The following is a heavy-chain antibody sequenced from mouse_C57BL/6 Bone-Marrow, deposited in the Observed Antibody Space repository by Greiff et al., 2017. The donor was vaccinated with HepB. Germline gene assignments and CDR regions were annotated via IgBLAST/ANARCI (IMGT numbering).Heavy chain of an antibody. CDR1: GYTFTSYW. Sequence: QVQLQQPGAELGRPGSSVKLSCKASGYTFTSYWMHWVKQRPIQGLEWIGNIDPSDSETHYNQKFKDKATLTVDKSSSTAYMQLSSLTSEDSAVYYCASGAHYYFDYWGQGTTLTVSS. V-gene: IGHV1-52*01. CDR3: ASGAHYYFDY. CDR2: IDPSDSET. J-gene: IGHJ2*01. D-gene: IGHD1-3*01.